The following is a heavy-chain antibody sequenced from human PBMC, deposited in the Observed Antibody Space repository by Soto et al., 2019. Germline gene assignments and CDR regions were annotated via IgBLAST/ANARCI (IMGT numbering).Heavy chain of an antibody. CDR1: GGSINSGAYY. CDR2: ISYTGRT. Sequence: QVQLKESGPGLVKPSQTLSLTCSVSGGSINSGAYYWGWIRQHPGKGLEWIGYISYTGRTYSNPSLQSRVTIALDMSESQFSLKLTAVTAADTAVYFCARVSATGTRWIDPWGQGTLVTVSP. CDR3: ARVSATGTRWIDP. V-gene: IGHV4-31*03. D-gene: IGHD6-13*01. J-gene: IGHJ5*02.